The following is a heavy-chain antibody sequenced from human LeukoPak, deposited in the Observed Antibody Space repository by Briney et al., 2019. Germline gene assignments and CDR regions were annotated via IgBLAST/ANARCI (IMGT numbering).Heavy chain of an antibody. CDR3: AKSDGYGLIDY. Sequence: SETLSLTCTVSGASISTSAYYWGWIRQPPGKGLDWIGNIYYSGSTYYNPSLKSRVTISVDSSKNQFSLRLSSVTTADTAVYYCAKSDGYGLIDYWGQGTLVTVSS. J-gene: IGHJ4*02. D-gene: IGHD5-24*01. CDR2: IYYSGST. CDR1: GASISTSAYY. V-gene: IGHV4-39*01.